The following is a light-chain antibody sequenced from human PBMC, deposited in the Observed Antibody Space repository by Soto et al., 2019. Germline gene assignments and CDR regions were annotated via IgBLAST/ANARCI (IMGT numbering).Light chain of an antibody. V-gene: IGLV1-40*01. Sequence: QSVLTQPPSVSVAPGQRVTISCTGSSSDIGAHYDVHWYQQLPGTAPKLLIYGNNNRPSGVPDRFSGSKSGTSASRAIPGLQAEDEADYYCQSYDSSLSGWVFGGGTQLTVL. CDR1: SSDIGAHYD. J-gene: IGLJ3*02. CDR3: QSYDSSLSGWV. CDR2: GNN.